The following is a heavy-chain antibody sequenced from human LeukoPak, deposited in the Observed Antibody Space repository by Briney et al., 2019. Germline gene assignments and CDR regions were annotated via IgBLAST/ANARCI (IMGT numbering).Heavy chain of an antibody. CDR2: INHSGST. CDR1: GFTFSSYS. Sequence: GSLRLSCAASGFTFSSYSMNWVRQPPGKGLEWIGEINHSGSTNYNPSRKSRVTISVDTSKNQFSLKLSSVTAADTAVYYCARRFTSGYSSGWYFGPRFDPWGQGILVTVSS. V-gene: IGHV4-34*01. D-gene: IGHD6-19*01. J-gene: IGHJ5*02. CDR3: ARRFTSGYSSGWYFGPRFDP.